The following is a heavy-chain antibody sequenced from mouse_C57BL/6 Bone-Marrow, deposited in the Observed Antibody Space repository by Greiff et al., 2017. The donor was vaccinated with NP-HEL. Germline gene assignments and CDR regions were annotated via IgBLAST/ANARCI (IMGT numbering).Heavy chain of an antibody. Sequence: VQLQQPGAELVRPGSSVKLSCKASGYTFTSYWMHWVKQRPIQGLEWIGNIDPSDSETHYNQKFKDKATLTVDKSSSTAYMQLSSLTSEDSAVYYCARYAISLRLDYWGQDTTLTVSS. J-gene: IGHJ2*01. CDR1: GYTFTSYW. CDR3: ARYAISLRLDY. V-gene: IGHV1-52*01. CDR2: IDPSDSET. D-gene: IGHD1-1*01.